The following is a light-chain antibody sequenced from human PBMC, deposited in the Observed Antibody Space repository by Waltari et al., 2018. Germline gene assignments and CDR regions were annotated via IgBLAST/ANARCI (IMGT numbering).Light chain of an antibody. CDR2: GAS. CDR3: QQYVSLPVT. J-gene: IGKJ1*01. CDR1: QSVSSA. Sequence: EIVLTQSPGTLSVSPGERATLSCRASQSVSSALAWYQQNPGQAPRLLIYGASNRATGIPDRVSGSGSGTDFSLIISSLEPEDFAVYYCQQYVSLPVTFGQGTKVEIK. V-gene: IGKV3-20*01.